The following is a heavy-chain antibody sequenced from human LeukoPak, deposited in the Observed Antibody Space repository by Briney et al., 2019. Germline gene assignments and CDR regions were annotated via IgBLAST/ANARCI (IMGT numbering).Heavy chain of an antibody. CDR1: GFTFSDYA. CDR2: ISGSGGNT. J-gene: IGHJ4*02. Sequence: GGSLRLSCVASGFTFSDYAMNWVRQAPGKGLEWVSVISGSGGNTYYADSVKGRFTISRDNARNTVYLQMSSLRVEDTAVYYCVRDFRSADYWGQGTLVTVSS. CDR3: VRDFRSADY. V-gene: IGHV3-23*01.